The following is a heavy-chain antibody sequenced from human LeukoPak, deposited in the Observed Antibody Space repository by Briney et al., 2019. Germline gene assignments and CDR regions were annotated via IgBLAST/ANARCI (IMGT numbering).Heavy chain of an antibody. D-gene: IGHD2-2*01. CDR2: IYTSGST. J-gene: IGHJ4*02. Sequence: KTSETLSLTCTVSGGSISSYYWSWIRQPAGKGLEYIGRIYTSGSTSYNPSLKSRVTMSIDTSKNQFSLKLTSVTAADTAVYYCARVVPAAILYGLGSLSFDYWGQGTLVTVSS. CDR3: ARVVPAAILYGLGSLSFDY. CDR1: GGSISSYY. V-gene: IGHV4-4*07.